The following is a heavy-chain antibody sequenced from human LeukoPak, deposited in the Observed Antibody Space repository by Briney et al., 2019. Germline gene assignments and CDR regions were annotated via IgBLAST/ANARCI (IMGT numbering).Heavy chain of an antibody. CDR1: ALTLSSYA. V-gene: IGHV3-23*01. CDR2: ISGSGGIT. J-gene: IGHJ4*02. CDR3: AKARLSSVGITKFDY. D-gene: IGHD3-22*01. Sequence: GGSLRLSCAASALTLSSYAMSCVRQAPGKGLEWVSAISGSGGITYYADSVKGRFTISRDNSKNTLYLQMNSLRAEDTAVYYCAKARLSSVGITKFDYWGQGTLVTVSS.